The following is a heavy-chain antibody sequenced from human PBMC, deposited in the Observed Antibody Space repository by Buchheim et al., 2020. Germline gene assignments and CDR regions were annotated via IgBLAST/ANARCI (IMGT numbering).Heavy chain of an antibody. D-gene: IGHD3-22*01. CDR2: ISYDGSNK. V-gene: IGHV3-30*04. CDR3: ARDSSYYDSSGYLNY. J-gene: IGHJ4*02. CDR1: GFTFSSYA. Sequence: QVQLVESGGDVVQPGRSLRLSCAASGFTFSSYAMHWVRQAPGKGLEWVAVISYDGSNKYYADSVKGRFTISRDNSKNTLYLQMNSLRAEETAVYYCARDSSYYDSSGYLNYWGQGTL.